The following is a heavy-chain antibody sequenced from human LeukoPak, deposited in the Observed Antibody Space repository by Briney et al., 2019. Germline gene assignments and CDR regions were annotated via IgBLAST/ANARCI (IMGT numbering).Heavy chain of an antibody. J-gene: IGHJ4*02. CDR1: GFTFSSYS. Sequence: GGSLRLSCAASGFTFSSYSMNWVRQAPGKGLEWVSSISSSSSYIYYADSVKGRFTISRDNAKNSLYLQMNSLRAEDTAVYYCARDLGIAAAHDYWGQGTLVTVSS. V-gene: IGHV3-21*01. CDR2: ISSSSSYI. D-gene: IGHD6-13*01. CDR3: ARDLGIAAAHDY.